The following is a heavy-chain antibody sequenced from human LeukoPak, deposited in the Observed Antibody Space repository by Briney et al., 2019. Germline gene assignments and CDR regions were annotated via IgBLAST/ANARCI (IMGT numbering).Heavy chain of an antibody. J-gene: IGHJ6*03. CDR2: IDYSGST. V-gene: IGHV4-59*01. D-gene: IGHD2-2*01. CDR1: GGSISSYY. CDR3: ARTRTVYQYYYYMDV. Sequence: SETLSLTCTVSGGSISSYYWSWIRQPPGKGLEWIGYIDYSGSTNYNPPLNSRVTISVDTSKNQFSLKLTSVTAADTAVYYCARTRTVYQYYYYMDVWGKGTTVTVAS.